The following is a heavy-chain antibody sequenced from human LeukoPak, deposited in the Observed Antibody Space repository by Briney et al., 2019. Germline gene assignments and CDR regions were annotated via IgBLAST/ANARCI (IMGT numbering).Heavy chain of an antibody. Sequence: GGSLTLSCAASGFTFSDYWMHWVRQPPRRGLVWVSRINSAGSTITYADSVRGRFTIPRDNAKNTVYLQMNGLRAEDTAVYYCVRIRGTADMVIVDYWGQGTLGTGSS. CDR3: VRIRGTADMVIVDY. J-gene: IGHJ4*02. CDR2: INSAGSTI. D-gene: IGHD5-18*01. V-gene: IGHV3-74*01. CDR1: GFTFSDYW.